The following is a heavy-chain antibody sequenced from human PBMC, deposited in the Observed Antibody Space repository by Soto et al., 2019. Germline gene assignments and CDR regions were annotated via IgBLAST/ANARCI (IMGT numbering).Heavy chain of an antibody. J-gene: IGHJ4*02. CDR1: GFTFSSYA. CDR2: ISGSGGNT. V-gene: IGHV3-23*01. Sequence: EVQLLESGGGLVQPGGSLRLSCAASGFTFSSYAMSWVRQAPGKGLEWVSAISGSGGNTYYADSVKGLFTISRDNSKNTLYLQMNSLGAEDTAVYYCAQGRGYCSSTSCYVGSDYWGQGTLVTVSS. D-gene: IGHD2-2*01. CDR3: AQGRGYCSSTSCYVGSDY.